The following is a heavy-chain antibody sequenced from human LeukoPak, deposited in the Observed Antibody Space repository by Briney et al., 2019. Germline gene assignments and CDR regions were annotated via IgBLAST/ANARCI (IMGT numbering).Heavy chain of an antibody. V-gene: IGHV1-69*05. J-gene: IGHJ4*02. Sequence: SVKVSCKPSRGTFSIYAISWVRQAPGQRLEWVGRIIPIFDTANYAQKFQGRVTITTNESTSTAYMGLSSLRSEDTAVYYCATTESRYNWNVPFTFDYWGQGTLVTVSS. CDR3: ATTESRYNWNVPFTFDY. D-gene: IGHD1-1*01. CDR2: IIPIFDTA. CDR1: RGTFSIYA.